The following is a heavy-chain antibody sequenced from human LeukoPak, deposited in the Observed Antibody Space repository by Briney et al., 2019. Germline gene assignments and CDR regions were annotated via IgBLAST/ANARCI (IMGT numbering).Heavy chain of an antibody. Sequence: SETLSLTCTVSGGSISSSSYYWGWIRQPPRKGLEWIGSIYYSGSTYYNPSLKSRVTISVDTSKNQFSLKLSSVTAADTAVYYCARADWYYYDSSGYSFWFDPWGQGTLVTVSS. CDR3: ARADWYYYDSSGYSFWFDP. CDR2: IYYSGST. CDR1: GGSISSSSYY. V-gene: IGHV4-39*07. D-gene: IGHD3-22*01. J-gene: IGHJ5*02.